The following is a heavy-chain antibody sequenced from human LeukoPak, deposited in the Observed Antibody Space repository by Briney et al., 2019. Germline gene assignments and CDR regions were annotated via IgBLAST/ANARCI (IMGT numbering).Heavy chain of an antibody. CDR2: ISSSSGYI. V-gene: IGHV3-21*01. Sequence: PGGSLRLSCAASGFTFSNYNMNWVRQAPGKGLEWVSYISSSSGYIYFADSVKGRFTISRDNAKNSLYLQMNSLRAEDTAVYYCAREGSYYYGSGGYYKELDYWGQGTLVTVSS. CDR1: GFTFSNYN. D-gene: IGHD3-10*01. J-gene: IGHJ4*02. CDR3: AREGSYYYGSGGYYKELDY.